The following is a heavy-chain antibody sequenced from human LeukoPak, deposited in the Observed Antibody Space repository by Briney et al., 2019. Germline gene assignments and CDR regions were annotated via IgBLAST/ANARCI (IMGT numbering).Heavy chain of an antibody. D-gene: IGHD2-15*01. J-gene: IGHJ6*02. CDR1: GFTFSSYS. CDR3: ARDLVVRYCSGGSCYSAYYGMDV. Sequence: KSGGSLRLSCAASGFTFSSYSMNWVRQAPGKGLEWVSSISSSSSYIYYADSVKGRFTISRDNAKNSLYLQMNSLRAEDTAVYYCARDLVVRYCSGGSCYSAYYGMDVWGQGTTVTVSS. V-gene: IGHV3-21*01. CDR2: ISSSSSYI.